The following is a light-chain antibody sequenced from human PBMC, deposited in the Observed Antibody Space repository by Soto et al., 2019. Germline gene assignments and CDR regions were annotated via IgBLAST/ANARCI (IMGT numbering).Light chain of an antibody. CDR1: RSISSN. V-gene: IGKV1-39*01. CDR3: QQSYSTPLT. J-gene: IGKJ4*01. CDR2: TAS. Sequence: DVQMTQSPSSLSASVGDRVTVTCRASRSISSNLNWYQQKPGKAPKLLIYTASFLQSGVPSRFSGSGSGTDFTLSISSLQPEDFATYYCQQSYSTPLTFGGGTKVEIK.